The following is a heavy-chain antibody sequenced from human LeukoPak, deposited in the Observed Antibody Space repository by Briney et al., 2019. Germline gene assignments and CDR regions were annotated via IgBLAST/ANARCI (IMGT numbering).Heavy chain of an antibody. J-gene: IGHJ4*02. CDR1: EYTFTDYY. CDR3: SREDY. Sequence: ASVKVSCKASEYTFTDYYLFWVRQAPGHGLEWMAWINPKSGDTRFAQRFDGRVTLTRDTSISTVYMELNSLTPDDTAIYYCSREDYWGQGTLVTVSS. CDR2: INPKSGDT. V-gene: IGHV1-2*02.